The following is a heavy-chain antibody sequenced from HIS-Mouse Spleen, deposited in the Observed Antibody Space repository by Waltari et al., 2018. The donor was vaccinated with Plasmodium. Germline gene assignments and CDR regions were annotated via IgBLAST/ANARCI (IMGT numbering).Heavy chain of an antibody. D-gene: IGHD4-17*01. CDR1: GFTFSSYA. CDR2: ISYDGSNK. CDR3: ACHGGSSFDY. J-gene: IGHJ4*02. Sequence: QVQLVESGGGVVQPGRSLRLACAASGFTFSSYAMHWVRQAPGKGLEWVAVISYDGSNKYYADSVKGRFTISRDNSKNTLYLQMNSLRAEDTAVYYCACHGGSSFDYWGQGTLVTVSS. V-gene: IGHV3-30-3*01.